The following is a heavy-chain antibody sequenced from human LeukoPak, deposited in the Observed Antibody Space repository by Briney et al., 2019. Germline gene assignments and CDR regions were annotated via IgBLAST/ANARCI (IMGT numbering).Heavy chain of an antibody. V-gene: IGHV4-39*01. CDR1: GGSISSSNYY. D-gene: IGHD6-13*01. CDR3: AILIGIAALDY. J-gene: IGHJ4*02. CDR2: IYYSGST. Sequence: NPSETLSLTCTVSGGSISSSNYYWGWIRQPPGKGLEWIGSIYYSGSTYYDPSLKSRVTISVDTSKNQFSLKLSSVTAADTAVYYCAILIGIAALDYWGQGTLVTVSS.